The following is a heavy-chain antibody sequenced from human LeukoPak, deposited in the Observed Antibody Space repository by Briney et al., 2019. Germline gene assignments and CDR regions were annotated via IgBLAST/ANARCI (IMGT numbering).Heavy chain of an antibody. CDR1: GFTFSSYG. V-gene: IGHV3-33*01. J-gene: IGHJ4*02. CDR3: ARDGAYDILTGYYRPPLDY. CDR2: IWYDGSNK. Sequence: GGSLRLSCAASGFTFSSYGMHWVRQAPSKGLEWVAGIWYDGSNKYYADSVKGRFTISRDNSKNTLYLQMNSLRAEDTAVYYCARDGAYDILTGYYRPPLDYWGQGTLVTVSS. D-gene: IGHD3-9*01.